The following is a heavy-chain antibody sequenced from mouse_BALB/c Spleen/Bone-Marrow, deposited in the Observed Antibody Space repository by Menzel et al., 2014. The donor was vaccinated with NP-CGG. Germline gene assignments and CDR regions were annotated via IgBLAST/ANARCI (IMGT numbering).Heavy chain of an antibody. CDR3: ARPYYGLYAMDY. D-gene: IGHD1-2*01. CDR2: IWAGGST. V-gene: IGHV2-9*02. Sequence: VMLVESGPGLVAPSQSLSITCTVSGFSLTNYGVHWVRQPPGKGLEWLGVIWAGGSTNYNSALMSRLNISKDNSKSQVFLKMNSLQTDDTAMYYCARPYYGLYAMDYWGQGTSVTVSS. CDR1: GFSLTNYG. J-gene: IGHJ4*01.